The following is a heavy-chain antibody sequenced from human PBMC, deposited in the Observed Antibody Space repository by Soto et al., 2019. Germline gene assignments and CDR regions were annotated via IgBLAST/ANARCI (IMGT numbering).Heavy chain of an antibody. CDR3: ARVGYCGSPNGCGFDY. Sequence: EVQLVESGGGLVQPGGSLRLSCAASEFTLSSYWMHWVRQAPGKGLVWVSRINGDGSSTSYADSVKGRFTSSKDNAKNTLYLQMNSLSAEDTAVYYCARVGYCGSPNGCGFDYWGQGTLVTVSP. CDR1: EFTLSSYW. J-gene: IGHJ4*02. V-gene: IGHV3-74*01. D-gene: IGHD2-21*01. CDR2: INGDGSST.